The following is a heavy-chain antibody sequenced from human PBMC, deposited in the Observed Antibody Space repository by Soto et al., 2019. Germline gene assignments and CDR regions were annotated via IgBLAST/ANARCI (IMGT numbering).Heavy chain of an antibody. CDR2: TYYSGST. Sequence: SETLSLTCTVSGCSISISSYYWCWILQPPGKGLEWIGSTYYSGSTYYNPSLKSRVTISVDTSKNQFSLKLSSVTAADTAVYYGARGFPTVVSVDYGGQGTLVTVSS. CDR1: GCSISISSYY. V-gene: IGHV4-39*01. CDR3: ARGFPTVVSVDY. J-gene: IGHJ4*02. D-gene: IGHD4-17*01.